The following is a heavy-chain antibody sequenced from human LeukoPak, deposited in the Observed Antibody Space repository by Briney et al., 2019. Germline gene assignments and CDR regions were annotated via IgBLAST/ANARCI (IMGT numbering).Heavy chain of an antibody. CDR1: GFTVSSNY. V-gene: IGHV3-66*01. D-gene: IGHD3-9*01. CDR2: IYSGGST. Sequence: GRSLRPSYAASGFTVSSNYMSWVRQAPGKGLEWVSVIYSGGSTYYADSVKGRFTISRDNSKNTLYLQMNSLRAEDTAVYYCAIPGVTISSPSRFDYWGQGTLVTVSS. J-gene: IGHJ4*02. CDR3: AIPGVTISSPSRFDY.